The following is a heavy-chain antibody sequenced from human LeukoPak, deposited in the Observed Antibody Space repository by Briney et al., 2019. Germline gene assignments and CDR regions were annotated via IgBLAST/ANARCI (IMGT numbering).Heavy chain of an antibody. CDR2: IYYSGST. CDR3: ARGGIGYFDY. V-gene: IGHV4-39*01. D-gene: IGHD3-16*02. J-gene: IGHJ4*02. CDR1: GGSISSSSYY. Sequence: SETLSLTCTVSGGSISSSSYYWGWIRQPPGKGLEWIGSIYYSGSTYYNPSLKSRVTISVDTSKNQFSLKLSSVTAADTAVYYCARGGIGYFDYWGQGTLVTVSS.